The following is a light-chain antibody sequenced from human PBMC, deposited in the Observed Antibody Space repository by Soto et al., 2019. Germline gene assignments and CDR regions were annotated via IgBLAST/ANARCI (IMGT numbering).Light chain of an antibody. Sequence: IVLTQSPATLSLSPGERATLSCRASQSVSSYLAWYQQKPGQAPRLLIYDASNRATGIPARFSGSGSGTDFTLTIRSLEPEDFAVYYCQQRSNWPRTFGQGTKVEIK. CDR2: DAS. V-gene: IGKV3-11*01. CDR1: QSVSSY. CDR3: QQRSNWPRT. J-gene: IGKJ1*01.